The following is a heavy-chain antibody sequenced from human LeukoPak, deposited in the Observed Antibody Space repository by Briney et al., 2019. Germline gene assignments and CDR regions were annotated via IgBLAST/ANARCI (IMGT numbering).Heavy chain of an antibody. CDR1: GGSFSGYY. D-gene: IGHD2-15*01. V-gene: IGHV4-34*01. Sequence: SETLSLTCAVYGGSFSGYYWSWIRQPPGKGLEWIGEINHSGSTNYNPSPKSRVTISVDTSKNQFSLKLSSVTAADTAVYYCASVGGHCSGGSCYKHYYYYMDVWGKGTTVTVSS. CDR2: INHSGST. J-gene: IGHJ6*03. CDR3: ASVGGHCSGGSCYKHYYYYMDV.